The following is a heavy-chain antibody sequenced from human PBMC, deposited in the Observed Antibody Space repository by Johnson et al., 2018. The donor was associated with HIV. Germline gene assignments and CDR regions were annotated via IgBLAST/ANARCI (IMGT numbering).Heavy chain of an antibody. Sequence: VQLVESGGGVVQPGRSLRLSCAASGFTFSSYAMHWVRQAPGKGLEWVASISYDGTNKYYADSVKGRFTISRDNSKNTLYLQMNSLRAEDTAVYYCARDILEYSSSVPDAFDIWGQGTMVTVSS. CDR1: GFTFSSYA. D-gene: IGHD6-6*01. V-gene: IGHV3-30-3*01. CDR3: ARDILEYSSSVPDAFDI. CDR2: ISYDGTNK. J-gene: IGHJ3*02.